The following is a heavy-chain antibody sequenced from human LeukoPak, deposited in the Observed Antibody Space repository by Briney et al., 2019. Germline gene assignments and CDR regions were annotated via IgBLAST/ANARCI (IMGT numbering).Heavy chain of an antibody. V-gene: IGHV4-4*09. J-gene: IGHJ6*03. CDR3: ARRGYSGYDSYNYYYYMDA. CDR2: IYTSGST. Sequence: PSETLSLTCTVSGASISSYHWSWIRQPPGKGLEWIGYIYTSGSTSYNPSLKSRVTISVDTSKNQLSLKLSSVTAADTAVYYCARRGYSGYDSYNYYYYMDAWGRGTTVTVSS. D-gene: IGHD5-12*01. CDR1: GASISSYH.